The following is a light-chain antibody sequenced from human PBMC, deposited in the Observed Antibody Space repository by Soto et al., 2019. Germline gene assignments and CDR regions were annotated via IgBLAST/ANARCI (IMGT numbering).Light chain of an antibody. V-gene: IGKV1-5*03. CDR1: QSLNNW. CDR3: QHYYGYPNT. Sequence: DIHMTQSPSTLSASVGDRVTITCRASQSLNNWLAWYQQKPGKAPKLLIYKASTLESGVPSRFSGSRSGTEFSLTTSTLQPDDFATYYCQHYYGYPNTFGGGTKVEIK. CDR2: KAS. J-gene: IGKJ4*01.